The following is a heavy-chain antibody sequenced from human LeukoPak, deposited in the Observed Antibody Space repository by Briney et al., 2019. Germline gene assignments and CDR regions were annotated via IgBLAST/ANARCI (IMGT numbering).Heavy chain of an antibody. D-gene: IGHD3-22*01. J-gene: IGHJ3*02. CDR2: IIPIFGTA. V-gene: IGHV1-69*13. Sequence: ASVKVSCKASGGTFSSYAISWVRQAPGQGLGWMGGIIPIFGTANYAQKFQGRVTITADESTSTAYMELSSLRSEDTAVYYCASPCYDSSGRPSDAFDIWGQGTMVTVSS. CDR3: ASPCYDSSGRPSDAFDI. CDR1: GGTFSSYA.